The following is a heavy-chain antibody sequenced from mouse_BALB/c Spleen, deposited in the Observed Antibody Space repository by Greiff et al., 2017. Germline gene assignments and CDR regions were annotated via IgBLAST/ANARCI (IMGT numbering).Heavy chain of an antibody. Sequence: EVQLQESGGGLVQPGGSRKLSCAASGFTFSSFGMHWVRQAPEKGLERVAYISSGSSTIYYADTVKGRFTISRDNPKNTLFLQMTSLRSEDTAMYYCARGYYGSSSLYAMDYWGQGTSVTVSS. CDR2: ISSGSSTI. J-gene: IGHJ4*01. D-gene: IGHD1-1*01. CDR1: GFTFSSFG. V-gene: IGHV5-17*02. CDR3: ARGYYGSSSLYAMDY.